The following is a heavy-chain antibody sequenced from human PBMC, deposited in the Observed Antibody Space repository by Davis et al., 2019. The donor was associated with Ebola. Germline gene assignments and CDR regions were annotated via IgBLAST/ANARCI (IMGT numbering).Heavy chain of an antibody. CDR3: ARGSIAARPGYYYGMDV. Sequence: GESLKISCAASGFTCSSYAMHGVSQAPGKGREWVAVISYDGSNKYYEDSVKGRFTISRDNAKNSLYLQMNSLRAEDTAVYYCARGSIAARPGYYYGMDVWGQGTTVTVSS. CDR2: ISYDGSNK. D-gene: IGHD6-6*01. CDR1: GFTCSSYA. V-gene: IGHV3-30-3*01. J-gene: IGHJ6*02.